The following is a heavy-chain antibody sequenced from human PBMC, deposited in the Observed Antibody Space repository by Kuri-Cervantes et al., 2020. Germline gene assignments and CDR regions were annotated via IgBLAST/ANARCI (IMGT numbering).Heavy chain of an antibody. V-gene: IGHV3-23*01. CDR1: GFTFSSYA. D-gene: IGHD4-23*01. J-gene: IGHJ6*02. CDR2: ISGSGGST. CDR3: ARDWSTVGGMDV. Sequence: GGSLRLSCAASGFTFSSYAMSWVRQAPGKGLEWVSAISGSGGSTYYADSVKGRFTISRDNSKNTLYLQMNSLRDEDTAVYYCARDWSTVGGMDVWGQGTTVTVSS.